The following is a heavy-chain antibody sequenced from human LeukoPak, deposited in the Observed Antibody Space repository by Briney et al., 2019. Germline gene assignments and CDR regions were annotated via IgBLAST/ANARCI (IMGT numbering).Heavy chain of an antibody. CDR2: INTDGSST. V-gene: IGHV3-74*01. J-gene: IGHJ3*02. CDR3: ARARRPTKDTAMVLLGIDAFDI. D-gene: IGHD5-18*01. Sequence: GGSLRLSCAASGFTFSSYWMHWVRQAPGKGLVCVSRINTDGSSTIYADSVKGRFTISRDNAKNTLYLQMNSLRAEDTAVYYCARARRPTKDTAMVLLGIDAFDIWGQGKMVTVSS. CDR1: GFTFSSYW.